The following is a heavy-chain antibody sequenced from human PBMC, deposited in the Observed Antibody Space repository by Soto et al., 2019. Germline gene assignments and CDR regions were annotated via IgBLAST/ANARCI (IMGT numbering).Heavy chain of an antibody. J-gene: IGHJ2*01. D-gene: IGHD3-3*01. Sequence: PGKGLEWVAVISYDGVNKFYADSVKGRFTISRDNSKDTLDLQMNSLRTEDTAVYFFVQAEDGIRCTVPVSAFLLNRSSDL. CDR2: ISYDGVNK. V-gene: IGHV3-30*03. CDR3: VQAEDGIRCTVPVSAFLLNRSSDL.